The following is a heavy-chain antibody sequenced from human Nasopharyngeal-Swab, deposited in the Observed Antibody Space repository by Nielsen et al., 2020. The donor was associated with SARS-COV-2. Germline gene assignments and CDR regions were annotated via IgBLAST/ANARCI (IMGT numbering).Heavy chain of an antibody. Sequence: GESLKISCAASGFPFSNSWVHWVRQAPGEGLVWVARINPDGSVRNYADSVKGRFIISRDNAMSTLYLQLNNLRSEDTAVYYCATAGSYRFDNWGQGTLLTVSS. V-gene: IGHV3-74*01. CDR3: ATAGSYRFDN. J-gene: IGHJ4*02. CDR1: GFPFSNSW. CDR2: INPDGSVR. D-gene: IGHD3-10*01.